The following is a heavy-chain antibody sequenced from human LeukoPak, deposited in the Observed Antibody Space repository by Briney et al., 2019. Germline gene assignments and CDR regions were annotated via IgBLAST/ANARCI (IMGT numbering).Heavy chain of an antibody. J-gene: IGHJ4*02. CDR2: ISTYNGNT. V-gene: IGHV1-18*04. D-gene: IGHD2-2*01. CDR3: GRGNSRRIVVVSAALDY. Sequence: ASVKVSCKASGYTCTSYGISWVRQPPAQGLEWMGWISTYNGNTNNEQKLHDRVIMTTDTSSSTAYMELRSLRTDDTAVEYCGRGNSRRIVVVSAALDYWGQGTLVTVSS. CDR1: GYTCTSYG.